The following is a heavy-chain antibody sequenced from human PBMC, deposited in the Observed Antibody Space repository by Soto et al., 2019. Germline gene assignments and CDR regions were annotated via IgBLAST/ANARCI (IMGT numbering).Heavy chain of an antibody. V-gene: IGHV3-9*01. Sequence: SLRLSCAASGFTFDDYAMHWVRQAPGKGLGWVSGISWNSGSIGYADSVKGRFTTSRDNAKNSLYLQMNSLRAEDTALYYCAKDSGDMVRGIGAVNHFVYSGRGTLVTVSS. CDR2: ISWNSGSI. J-gene: IGHJ4*02. CDR3: AKDSGDMVRGIGAVNHFVY. CDR1: GFTFDDYA. D-gene: IGHD3-10*01.